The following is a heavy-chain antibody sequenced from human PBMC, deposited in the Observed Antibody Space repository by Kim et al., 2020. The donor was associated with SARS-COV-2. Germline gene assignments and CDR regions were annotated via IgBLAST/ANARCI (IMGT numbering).Heavy chain of an antibody. D-gene: IGHD1-26*01. CDR1: GGSISSYY. CDR2: IYYSGST. J-gene: IGHJ5*02. V-gene: IGHV4-59*01. Sequence: SETLSLTCTVSGGSISSYYWSWIRQPPGKGLEWIGYIYYSGSTNYNPSLKSRVTISVDTSKNQFSLKLSSVTAADTAVYYCARDVGATNWFDPWGQGTLV. CDR3: ARDVGATNWFDP.